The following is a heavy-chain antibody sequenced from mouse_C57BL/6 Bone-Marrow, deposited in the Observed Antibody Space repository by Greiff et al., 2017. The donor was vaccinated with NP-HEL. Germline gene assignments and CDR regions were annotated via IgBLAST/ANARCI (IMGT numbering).Heavy chain of an antibody. CDR2: IHPNSGST. V-gene: IGHV1-64*01. CDR3: ARSHDYSWFAY. D-gene: IGHD2-4*01. CDR1: GYTFTSYW. J-gene: IGHJ3*01. Sequence: QVQLQQPGAELVKPGASVKLSCKASGYTFTSYWMHWVKQRPGQGLEWIGMIHPNSGSTNYNEKFKSKATLTVDKSSSTAYMQLSSLTSEDSAVYYWARSHDYSWFAYWGQGTLVTVSA.